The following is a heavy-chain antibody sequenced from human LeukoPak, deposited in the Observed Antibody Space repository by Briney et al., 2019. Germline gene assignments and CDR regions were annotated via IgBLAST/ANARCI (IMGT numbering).Heavy chain of an antibody. V-gene: IGHV5-10-1*01. D-gene: IGHD2-2*01. CDR2: IDPSETYI. CDR3: AGWGSTRQYYYGLDV. J-gene: IGHJ6*04. Sequence: GESLKISCKASGYTFTSYLIGWVRQMPGRGLEWMGRIDPSETYIDYNPSFRGHVTFSTDKSITTAYLQWSNLTAADTAIYYCAGWGSTRQYYYGLDVWAKGTTVIVCS. CDR1: GYTFTSYL.